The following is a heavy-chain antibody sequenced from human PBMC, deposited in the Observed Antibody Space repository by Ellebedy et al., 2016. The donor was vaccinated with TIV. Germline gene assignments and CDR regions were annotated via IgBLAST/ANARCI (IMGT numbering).Heavy chain of an antibody. V-gene: IGHV4-39*07. D-gene: IGHD1-20*01. Sequence: SETLSLXXTVSGGSISSSSYYWGWIRQPPGKGLEWIGEINHSGSTNYNPSLKSRVTISVDTSKNQFSLKLSSVTAADTAVYYCARRSPNWNDAVDYWGQGTLVTVSS. CDR1: GGSISSSSYY. CDR3: ARRSPNWNDAVDY. CDR2: INHSGST. J-gene: IGHJ4*02.